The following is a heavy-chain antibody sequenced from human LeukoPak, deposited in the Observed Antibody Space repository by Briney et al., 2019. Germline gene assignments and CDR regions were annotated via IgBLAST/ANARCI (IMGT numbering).Heavy chain of an antibody. Sequence: GGSLRLSCAASGFTFSTFAMIWVRQPPGKGLEWVSSIFPSGGEIHYADSVRGRFTISRDNSKSILSLQMNSLRAEDTTIYYCATYRQVLLPFESWGQGTLVTVSS. CDR3: ATYRQVLLPFES. D-gene: IGHD5-18*01. CDR2: IFPSGGEI. V-gene: IGHV3-23*01. CDR1: GFTFSTFA. J-gene: IGHJ4*02.